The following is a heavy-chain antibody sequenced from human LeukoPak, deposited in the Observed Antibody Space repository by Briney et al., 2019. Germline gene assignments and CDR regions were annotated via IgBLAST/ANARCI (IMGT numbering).Heavy chain of an antibody. CDR3: ARRYCSSTSCLGYAFDI. D-gene: IGHD2-2*01. J-gene: IGHJ3*02. V-gene: IGHV1-69*01. CDR1: GGTFSSYA. Sequence: SVKVSCKASGGTFSSYAISWVRQAPGQGLEXXXXXIPIFGTANYAQKFQGRVTITADESTSTAYMELSSLRSEDTAVYYCARRYCSSTSCLGYAFDIWGQGTMVTVSS. CDR2: XIPIFGTA.